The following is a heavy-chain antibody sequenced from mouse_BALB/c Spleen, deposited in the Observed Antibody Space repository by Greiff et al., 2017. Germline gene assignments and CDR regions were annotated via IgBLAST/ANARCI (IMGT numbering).Heavy chain of an antibody. V-gene: IGHV3-2*02. Sequence: EVQLVESGPGLVKPSQSLSLTCTVTGYSITSDYAWNWIRQFPGNKLEWMGYISYSGSTSYNPSLKSRISITRDTSKNQFFLQLNSVTTEDTATYYCALTGTNYFDYWGQGTTLTVSS. CDR1: GYSITSDYA. D-gene: IGHD4-1*01. CDR2: ISYSGST. CDR3: ALTGTNYFDY. J-gene: IGHJ2*01.